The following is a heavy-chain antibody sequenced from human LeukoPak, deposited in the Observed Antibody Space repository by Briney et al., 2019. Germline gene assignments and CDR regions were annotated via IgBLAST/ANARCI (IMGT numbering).Heavy chain of an antibody. J-gene: IGHJ6*02. D-gene: IGHD3-10*01. Sequence: SETLSLTCTVSGGSISSYYWSWIRQPPGKGLEWIGEINHSGSTNYNPSLKSRVTISVDTSKNQFSLKLSSVTAADTAVYYCARRLWFGEPTWVYYYYYGMDVWGQGTTVTVSS. CDR1: GGSISSYY. CDR3: ARRLWFGEPTWVYYYYYGMDV. CDR2: INHSGST. V-gene: IGHV4-34*01.